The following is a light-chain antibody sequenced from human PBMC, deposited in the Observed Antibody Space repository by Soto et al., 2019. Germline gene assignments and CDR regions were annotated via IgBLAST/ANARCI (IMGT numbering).Light chain of an antibody. CDR2: KAS. CDR1: QSISSW. Sequence: DIQMTQSPPTLSASVGDRVTISCRASQSISSWLAWYQQKPGKAPKLLIYKASSLESGVPSRFSGSGSRTEFTLTISGLQPDDFATYYCQQFETYTRTFGQGTKVEIK. CDR3: QQFETYTRT. V-gene: IGKV1-5*03. J-gene: IGKJ1*01.